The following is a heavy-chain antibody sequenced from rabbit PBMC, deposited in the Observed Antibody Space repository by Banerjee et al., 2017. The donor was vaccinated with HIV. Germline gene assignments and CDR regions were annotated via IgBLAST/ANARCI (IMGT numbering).Heavy chain of an antibody. D-gene: IGHD6-1*01. CDR3: ARDYAGYAYATNL. V-gene: IGHV1S45*01. CDR1: GFSFSSSYW. J-gene: IGHJ4*01. Sequence: QEQLEESGGDLVKPEGSLTLTCTASGFSFSSSYWICWVRQAPGKGLEWIGCIHIVGTKTYYATWAKGRFTISKTSSTTVTLQMTSLTAADTATYFCARDYAGYAYATNLWGPGTLVTVS. CDR2: IHIVGTKT.